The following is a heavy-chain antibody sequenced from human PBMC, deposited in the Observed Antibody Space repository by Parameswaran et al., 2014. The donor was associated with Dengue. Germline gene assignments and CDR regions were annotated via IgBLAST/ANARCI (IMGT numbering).Heavy chain of an antibody. CDR2: INHSGST. V-gene: IGHV4-34*01. J-gene: IGHJ4*02. D-gene: IGHD3-10*01. Sequence: RWIRQPPGKGLEWIGEINHSGSTNYNPSLKSRVTISVDTSKNQFSLKLSSVTAADTAVYYCAGGGWFGESRGPNDYWGQGTLVTVSS. CDR3: AGGGWFGESRGPNDY.